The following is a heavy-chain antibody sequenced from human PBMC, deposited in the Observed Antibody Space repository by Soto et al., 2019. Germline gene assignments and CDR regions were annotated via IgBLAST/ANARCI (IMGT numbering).Heavy chain of an antibody. CDR2: ISYDGSNK. D-gene: IGHD2-2*01. V-gene: IGHV3-30-3*01. Sequence: QVQLVESGGGVVQPGRSLRLSCAASGFTFSSYAMHWVRQAPGKGLEWVAVISYDGSNKSYADSVKGRFTISRDNSKNKLYLQMNSLRAEDKTVYYCARNRASDVQFDYWGQGTLVTVSS. CDR1: GFTFSSYA. CDR3: ARNRASDVQFDY. J-gene: IGHJ4*02.